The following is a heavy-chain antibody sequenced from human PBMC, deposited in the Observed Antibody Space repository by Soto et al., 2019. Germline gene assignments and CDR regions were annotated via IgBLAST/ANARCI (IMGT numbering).Heavy chain of an antibody. CDR3: ASHNDSSGYYCRGLDY. D-gene: IGHD3-22*01. J-gene: IGHJ4*02. CDR2: IIPIFGTA. V-gene: IGHV1-69*12. Sequence: QVQLVQSGAEVKKPGSSVKVSCKASGGTFSSYAISWVRQAPGQGLEWMGGIIPIFGTADYAQKFQGRVTITADESTSTGNMERSSLRSEDTAVYYCASHNDSSGYYCRGLDYWGQGTLVTVSS. CDR1: GGTFSSYA.